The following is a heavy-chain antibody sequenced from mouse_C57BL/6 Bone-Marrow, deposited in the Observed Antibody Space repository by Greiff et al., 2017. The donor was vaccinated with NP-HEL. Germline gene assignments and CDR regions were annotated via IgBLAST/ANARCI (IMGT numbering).Heavy chain of an antibody. D-gene: IGHD1-1*01. V-gene: IGHV1-7*01. J-gene: IGHJ2*01. CDR1: GYTFTSYW. CDR2: INPSSGYT. Sequence: QVQLQQSGAELAKPGASVKLSCKASGYTFTSYWMHWVKQRPGQGLEWMGYINPSSGYTKYNQKFKDTATLTADKSSSTAYMQLSSLTYEDSAVYYCARYYYYGSRGYWGQGTTLTVSS. CDR3: ARYYYYGSRGY.